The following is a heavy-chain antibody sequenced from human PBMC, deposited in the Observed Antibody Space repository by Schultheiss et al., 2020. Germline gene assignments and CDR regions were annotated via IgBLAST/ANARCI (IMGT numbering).Heavy chain of an antibody. J-gene: IGHJ6*03. CDR3: ARGELERRINFFYYMDF. CDR1: GFVFGDYG. D-gene: IGHD1-1*01. V-gene: IGHV3-21*01. Sequence: GASLRLSCTASGFVFGDYGMNWVRHIPGKGLEWVASIRGRSVGMFYADSLEGRFTVSRDNAKNSLFLQMNSLRDEDTAVYYCARGELERRINFFYYMDFWGKGTTVTVSS. CDR2: IRGRSVGM.